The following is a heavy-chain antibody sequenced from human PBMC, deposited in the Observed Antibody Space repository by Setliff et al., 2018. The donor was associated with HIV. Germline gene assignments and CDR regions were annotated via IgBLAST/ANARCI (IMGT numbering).Heavy chain of an antibody. CDR1: GYTFRNFG. CDR2: INGYSGKT. V-gene: IGHV1-18*01. CDR3: AREAPRYASGAFDM. Sequence: ASVKVSCKSSGYTFRNFGVSWVRQAPGQGLEWLGCINGYSGKTHFSPRLQGRLTMTTDTSTDTVYLELRSLASDDTAIYYCAREAPRYASGAFDMWGLGTMVTVSS. D-gene: IGHD3-10*01. J-gene: IGHJ3*02.